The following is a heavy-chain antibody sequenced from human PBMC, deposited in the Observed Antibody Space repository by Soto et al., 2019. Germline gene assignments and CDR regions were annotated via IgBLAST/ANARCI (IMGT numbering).Heavy chain of an antibody. Sequence: SETLSLTCTVSGGSISSGSYYWGWSRQPPGKGLEWIGSIYYSGSTYYKPSLKSRVTISVDTSKNQFSLKLSSVTAADTAVYYCARLRTVTTRADYYYYYGMDVWGQGTTVTVSS. D-gene: IGHD4-17*01. V-gene: IGHV4-39*01. CDR3: ARLRTVTTRADYYYYYGMDV. CDR1: GGSISSGSYY. CDR2: IYYSGST. J-gene: IGHJ6*02.